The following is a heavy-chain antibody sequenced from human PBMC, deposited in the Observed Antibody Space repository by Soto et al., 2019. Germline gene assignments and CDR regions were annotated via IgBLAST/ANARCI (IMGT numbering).Heavy chain of an antibody. CDR3: ARDTRIAVAGTGWFDP. D-gene: IGHD6-19*01. CDR1: GGTFSSYA. CDR2: IIPIFGTA. J-gene: IGHJ5*02. Sequence: QVQLVQSGAEVKKPGSSVKVSCKASGGTFSSYAISWVRQAPGQGLEWMGGIIPIFGTANYAQKFQGRVTITADESTSTAYMERSSLRSEDTAVYYCARDTRIAVAGTGWFDPWGQGTLVTVSS. V-gene: IGHV1-69*12.